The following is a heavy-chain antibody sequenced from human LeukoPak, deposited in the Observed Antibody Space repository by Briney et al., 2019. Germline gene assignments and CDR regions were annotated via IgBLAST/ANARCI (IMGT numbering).Heavy chain of an antibody. CDR3: ARDPGPVLTGYYAPYYFDY. V-gene: IGHV4-61*01. J-gene: IGHJ4*02. Sequence: PSETLSLTCIVSGGSISSTNYYWGWIRQPPGKGLEWIGYIYYSGSTNYNPSLKSRVTISVDTSKNQFSLKLSSVTAADTAVYYCARDPGPVLTGYYAPYYFDYWGQGTLVTVSS. CDR2: IYYSGST. D-gene: IGHD3-9*01. CDR1: GGSISSTNYY.